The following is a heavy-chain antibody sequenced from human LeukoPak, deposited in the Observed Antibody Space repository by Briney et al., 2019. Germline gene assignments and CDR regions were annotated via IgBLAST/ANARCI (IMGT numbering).Heavy chain of an antibody. CDR3: ASDPSGYYYYFDY. CDR1: GGSFSGYY. CDR2: INHSGST. Sequence: SETLSLTCAVYGGSFSGYYWSWIRQPPGKGLEWIGEINHSGSTNYNPSLKSRVTISVDTSKNQFSLKLSSVTAADTAVYYCASDPSGYYYYFDYWGQGTLVTVSS. V-gene: IGHV4-34*01. D-gene: IGHD3-22*01. J-gene: IGHJ4*02.